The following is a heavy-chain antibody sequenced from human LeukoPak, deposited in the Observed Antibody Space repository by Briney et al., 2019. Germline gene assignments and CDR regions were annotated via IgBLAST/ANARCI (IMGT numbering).Heavy chain of an antibody. J-gene: IGHJ5*02. CDR3: ARVNMVRGVIT. Sequence: SGTLSLTCAVSGGSISSSNWWNWVRQPPGKGLEWIGEIFHSGRTTYNPSLKSRVSISVDTSKNQFSLKLSSVTAADTAVYYCARVNMVRGVITWGQGTLVTVSS. D-gene: IGHD3-10*01. CDR1: GGSISSSNW. V-gene: IGHV4-4*02. CDR2: IFHSGRT.